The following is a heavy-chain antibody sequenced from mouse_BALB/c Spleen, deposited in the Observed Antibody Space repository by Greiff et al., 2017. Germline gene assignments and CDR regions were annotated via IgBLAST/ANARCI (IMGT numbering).Heavy chain of an antibody. V-gene: IGHV5-17*02. D-gene: IGHD2-10*02. Sequence: EVKLVESGGGLVQPGGSRKLSCAASGFTFSSFGMHWVRQAPEKGLEWVAYISSGSSTIYYADTVKGRFTISRDNPKNTLFLQMTSLRSEDTAMYYCAREYGNYFDYWGQGTTLTVSS. CDR1: GFTFSSFG. CDR2: ISSGSSTI. J-gene: IGHJ2*01. CDR3: AREYGNYFDY.